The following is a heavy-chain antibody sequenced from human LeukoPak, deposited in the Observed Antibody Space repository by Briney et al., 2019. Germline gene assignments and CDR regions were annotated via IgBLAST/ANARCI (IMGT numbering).Heavy chain of an antibody. CDR3: ARDRHYYYGMDV. CDR2: ISSSGSTI. V-gene: IGHV3-11*04. Sequence: GGSLRLSCAASGFTFSDYYMNWIRQAPGKGLEWISYISSSGSTIYYADSVKGRFTISRDNAKNSLYLQMNSLRAEDTAVYYCARDRHYYYGMDVWGQGTTVTVSS. CDR1: GFTFSDYY. J-gene: IGHJ6*02.